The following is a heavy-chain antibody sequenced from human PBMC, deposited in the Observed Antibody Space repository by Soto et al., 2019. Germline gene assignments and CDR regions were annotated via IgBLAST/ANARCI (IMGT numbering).Heavy chain of an antibody. V-gene: IGHV3-48*01. Sequence: EVQLVESGGGLVQPGGSLRLSCAASGFTFSTYSMNWVRQAPGKGLEWISYITTSSSTIYYADSVKGRFIISRDNAKNSLYLQMNSLRVEDTAVYYCARRAVWGQGTTVTVS. CDR1: GFTFSTYS. CDR3: ARRAV. CDR2: ITTSSSTI. J-gene: IGHJ6*02.